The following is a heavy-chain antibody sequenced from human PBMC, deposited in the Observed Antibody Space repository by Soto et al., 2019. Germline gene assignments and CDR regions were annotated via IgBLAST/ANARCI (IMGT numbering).Heavy chain of an antibody. V-gene: IGHV1-2*04. J-gene: IGHJ6*02. CDR2: INPNSGGT. CDR3: ARLGYGSVSYKGYGMDV. Sequence: QVQLVQSGAEVKKPGASVKVSCKSSGYTFTGYYMHWVRQAPGQGLEWMGWINPNSGGTNYAQKFQGWVTMTRDTSISTAYLELSRLRSDDTAVYDSARLGYGSVSYKGYGMDVWGQGTTVTVSS. CDR1: GYTFTGYY. D-gene: IGHD3-10*01.